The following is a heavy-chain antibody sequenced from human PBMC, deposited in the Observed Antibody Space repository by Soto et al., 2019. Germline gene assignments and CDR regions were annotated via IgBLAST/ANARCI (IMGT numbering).Heavy chain of an antibody. CDR1: GGSVSSGSFY. V-gene: IGHV4-61*01. CDR2: IYYIGRT. J-gene: IGHJ5*02. D-gene: IGHD3-16*01. CDR3: ASLRGAGGWFDP. Sequence: SETLSLTCTVSGGSVSSGSFYWGWVRQPPGKGLEWIGYIYYIGRTNYNPSLKSRVTISVDTSKNQFSLKLSSMTAADTAVYYCASLRGAGGWFDPWGQGTLVTVSS.